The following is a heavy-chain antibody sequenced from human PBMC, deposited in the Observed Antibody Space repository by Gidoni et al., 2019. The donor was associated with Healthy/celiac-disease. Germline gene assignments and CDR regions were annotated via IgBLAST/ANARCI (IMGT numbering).Heavy chain of an antibody. CDR2: ISGRGGST. D-gene: IGHD2-15*01. CDR3: AKDGGAEA. V-gene: IGHV3-23*01. Sequence: EVQLLEYGGGLVQPGGSLRLYCAASGFTFSSYAMRWVRQAPGKGLVVVSAISGRGGSTYYADSVKGRFTISRDNSKNTLYLQMNSLRAEDTAVYYCAKDGGAEAWGQGTLVTVSS. CDR1: GFTFSSYA. J-gene: IGHJ4*02.